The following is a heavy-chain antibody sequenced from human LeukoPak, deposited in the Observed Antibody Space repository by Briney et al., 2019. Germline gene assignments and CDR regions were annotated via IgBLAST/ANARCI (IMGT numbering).Heavy chain of an antibody. CDR2: IYDSEST. V-gene: IGHV4-38-2*02. Sequence: PSETLSLTCTVSGYSISSDYYWGWIRQPPGKGLEWIGSIYDSESTYYNPSLKTRVTISVDTSKNQFSLKLSSVTAADTAVYYCARIVGVRGCWFDPWGQGTLVTVSS. D-gene: IGHD1-26*01. CDR1: GYSISSDYY. CDR3: ARIVGVRGCWFDP. J-gene: IGHJ5*02.